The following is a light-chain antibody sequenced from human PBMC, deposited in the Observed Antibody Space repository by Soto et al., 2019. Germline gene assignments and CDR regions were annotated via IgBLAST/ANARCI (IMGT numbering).Light chain of an antibody. CDR1: QRVDSTF. CDR3: QQYMSSVT. Sequence: EVVLTQSPGSLSLSPGQRATLSCRASQRVDSTFFAWYQKKPGQAPRLPIYGASKRATGIPDRFSGSGSGTDFTLIISRLEPEEFAVYYCQQYMSSVTFGQGTKVEIK. J-gene: IGKJ1*01. CDR2: GAS. V-gene: IGKV3-20*01.